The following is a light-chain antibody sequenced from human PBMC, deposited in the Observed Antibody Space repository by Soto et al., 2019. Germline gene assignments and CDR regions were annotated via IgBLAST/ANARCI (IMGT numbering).Light chain of an antibody. J-gene: IGKJ1*01. CDR3: QQHGIPVPRT. CDR1: QSLSSAY. Sequence: EIVLTQSPGPLSLSPGESATLSCRASQSLSSAYLACCQQKPGQAPRLVIHGASSRATGISDRFSGSGSETDVPLPITRLQRVEVAVYYCQQHGIPVPRTFGREPKVQI. V-gene: IGKV3-20*01. CDR2: GAS.